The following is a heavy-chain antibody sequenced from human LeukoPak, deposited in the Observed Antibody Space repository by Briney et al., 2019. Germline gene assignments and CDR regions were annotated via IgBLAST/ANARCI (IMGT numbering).Heavy chain of an antibody. CDR2: INPNSGGT. CDR1: VYTFTGYY. V-gene: IGHV1-2*06. Sequence: GASVKVSCKASVYTFTGYYIHWVRQAPGQGLEWMGRINPNSGGTNYAQKFQGRVTMTRDTSISTAYMELSRLRSDDTAVYYCARARTYYYDREGIDYWGQGTLVTVSS. J-gene: IGHJ4*02. CDR3: ARARTYYYDREGIDY. D-gene: IGHD3-22*01.